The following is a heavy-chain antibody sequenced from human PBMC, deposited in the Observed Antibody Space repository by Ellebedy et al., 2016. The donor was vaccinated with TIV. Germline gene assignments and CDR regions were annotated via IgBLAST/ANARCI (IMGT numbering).Heavy chain of an antibody. CDR3: AREIRGTYYYDSRRGWAFDI. Sequence: SVKVSXKASGYTFTSYGINWVRQAPGQGLEWMGGIIPIFHTPNYARELKGRVTITADESTTTAYMELSSLRSEDTAVYYCAREIRGTYYYDSRRGWAFDIWGQGTMVTVSS. D-gene: IGHD3-22*01. CDR2: IIPIFHTP. CDR1: GYTFTSYG. J-gene: IGHJ3*02. V-gene: IGHV1-69*13.